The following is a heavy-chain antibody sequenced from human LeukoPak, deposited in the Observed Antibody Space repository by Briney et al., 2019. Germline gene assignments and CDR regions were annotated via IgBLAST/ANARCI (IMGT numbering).Heavy chain of an antibody. CDR2: IVGSGGGT. V-gene: IGHV3-23*01. J-gene: IGHJ4*02. CDR1: GFTFSSYA. CDR3: AKMFGYSYGYSDY. D-gene: IGHD5-18*01. Sequence: QAGGSLRLSCAASGFTFSSYAMSWVRQAPGKGLEWVSSIVGSGGGTYYGDSVKGRFTISRDNSKDTLYLQMNSLRAEDTAVYYCAKMFGYSYGYSDYWGQGTLVTVSS.